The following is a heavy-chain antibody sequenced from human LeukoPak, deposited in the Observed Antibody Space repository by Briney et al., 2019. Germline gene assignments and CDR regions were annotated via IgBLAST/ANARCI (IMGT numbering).Heavy chain of an antibody. D-gene: IGHD3-22*01. V-gene: IGHV1-46*01. CDR3: ARGLDSSGTGAYYYYGMDV. J-gene: IGHJ6*02. CDR2: ISPSGGST. Sequence: ASVKVSCKASGYTFTSYYMHWVRQAPGQGLEWMGIISPSGGSTSYAQKFQGRVTMTRDTSTSTVYMELSSLRSEDTAVYYCARGLDSSGTGAYYYYGMDVWGQGTTVTVSS. CDR1: GYTFTSYY.